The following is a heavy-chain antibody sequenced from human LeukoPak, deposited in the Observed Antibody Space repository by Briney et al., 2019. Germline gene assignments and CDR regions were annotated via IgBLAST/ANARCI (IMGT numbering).Heavy chain of an antibody. Sequence: GTSLRLSCGVSGFSIGNHGMHWIRQDPDKGLEWVAMISHDGGAKYYGDSVKGRLTISRDNSDNTLYLQMNSLRVEDTAVYYCARDWGSSGWYNWFDPWGQGILVTVSS. D-gene: IGHD3-16*01. V-gene: IGHV3-30*03. CDR1: GFSIGNHG. J-gene: IGHJ5*02. CDR2: ISHDGGAK. CDR3: ARDWGSSGWYNWFDP.